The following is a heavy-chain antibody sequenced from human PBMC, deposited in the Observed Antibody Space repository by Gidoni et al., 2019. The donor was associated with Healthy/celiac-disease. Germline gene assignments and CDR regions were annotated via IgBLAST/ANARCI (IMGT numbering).Heavy chain of an antibody. J-gene: IGHJ6*02. CDR2: ISSSSSYI. CDR1: GFTFSSCS. Sequence: EVQLVESGGGLVKPGGSLRLSCAASGFTFSSCSMNWVRQAPGKGLEWVSSISSSSSYIYYADSVKGRFTISRDNAKNSLYLQMNSLRAEDTAVYYCAREPDPITMIVGGMDVWGQGTTVTVSS. D-gene: IGHD3-22*01. CDR3: AREPDPITMIVGGMDV. V-gene: IGHV3-21*01.